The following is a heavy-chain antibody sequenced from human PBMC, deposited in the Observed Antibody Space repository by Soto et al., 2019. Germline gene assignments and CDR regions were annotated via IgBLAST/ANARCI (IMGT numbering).Heavy chain of an antibody. J-gene: IGHJ4*02. CDR2: IKPSGGST. CDR3: ARDSSSGRPFDY. CDR1: GYTFTSYY. V-gene: IGHV1-46*01. D-gene: IGHD6-13*01. Sequence: QVQLVQSGAEVKKPGASVKVSCKASGYTFTSYYMHWVRQAPGQGLEWVGIIKPSGGSTSYAQKFQGRVTMTRDTSTSTVYMELSSLRSEDTAVYYCARDSSSGRPFDYWGQGTLVTVSS.